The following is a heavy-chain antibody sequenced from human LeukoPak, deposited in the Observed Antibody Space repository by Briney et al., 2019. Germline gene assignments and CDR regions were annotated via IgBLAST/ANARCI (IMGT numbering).Heavy chain of an antibody. D-gene: IGHD3-10*01. J-gene: IGHJ6*02. CDR1: GFTFSSYE. Sequence: GGSLRLSCAASGFTFSSYEMNWVRQAPGKGLEWVSYISSSGSTIYYADSVKGRFTISRDNAKNSLYLQMNSLRAEDTAVYYCAREGYYGPNYYYGMDVWGQGTTVTVSS. CDR3: AREGYYGPNYYYGMDV. CDR2: ISSSGSTI. V-gene: IGHV3-48*03.